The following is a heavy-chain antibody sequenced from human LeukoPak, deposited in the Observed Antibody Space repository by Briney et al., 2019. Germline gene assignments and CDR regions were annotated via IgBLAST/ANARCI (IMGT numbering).Heavy chain of an antibody. D-gene: IGHD6-19*01. V-gene: IGHV3-48*04. CDR2: ISTSSDTM. J-gene: IGHJ4*02. CDR1: GLRFTWYS. CDR3: VRGPSSGWGFDY. Sequence: GGSLRLSCAASGLRFTWYSLNWVRQAPGKGLEWIAYISTSSDTMRYADSVRGRFTISRDNDNDSLYLQMNSLRAEDTAVYYCVRGPSSGWGFDYWGQGTLVTVSS.